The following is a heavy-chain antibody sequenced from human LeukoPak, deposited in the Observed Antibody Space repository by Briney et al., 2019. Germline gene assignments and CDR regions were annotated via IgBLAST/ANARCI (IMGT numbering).Heavy chain of an antibody. V-gene: IGHV4-59*01. J-gene: IGHJ1*01. Sequence: PSETLSLTCTVSGGSISSYYWSWLRQPPGKGLEWIGCFYDSGSTNYNPSLKSRVTISVDTSKNHFSLKLNSVTAADTAVYYCARDGSSRSFQYWGQGTLVTVSS. CDR2: FYDSGST. D-gene: IGHD6-13*01. CDR1: GGSISSYY. CDR3: ARDGSSRSFQY.